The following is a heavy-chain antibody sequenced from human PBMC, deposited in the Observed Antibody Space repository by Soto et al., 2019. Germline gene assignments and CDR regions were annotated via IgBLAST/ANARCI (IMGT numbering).Heavy chain of an antibody. J-gene: IGHJ5*02. Sequence: ASVKVSCKASGYTFTSYAMHWVRQAPGQRLEWMGWINAGNGNTKYSQKFQGRVTITRDTSASTAYMELSSLRSEDTAVYYCTRDPCKYVSGWLDLWGQRTLDTASS. CDR1: GYTFTSYA. CDR2: INAGNGNT. CDR3: TRDPCKYVSGWLDL. V-gene: IGHV1-3*01. D-gene: IGHD3-16*01.